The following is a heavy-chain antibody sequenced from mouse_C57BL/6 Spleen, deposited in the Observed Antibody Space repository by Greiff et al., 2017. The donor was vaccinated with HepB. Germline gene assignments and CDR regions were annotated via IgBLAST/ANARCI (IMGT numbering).Heavy chain of an antibody. CDR1: GYTFTSYT. CDR2: INPSSGYT. CDR3: ARSGITTGVEGAWFAY. D-gene: IGHD1-1*01. V-gene: IGHV1-4*01. Sequence: QVQLQQSGAELARPGASVKMSCKASGYTFTSYTMHWVKQRPGQGLEWIGYINPSSGYTKYNQKFKDKATLTADKSSSTAYMQLSSLTSEDSAVYYCARSGITTGVEGAWFAYWGQGTLVTVSA. J-gene: IGHJ3*01.